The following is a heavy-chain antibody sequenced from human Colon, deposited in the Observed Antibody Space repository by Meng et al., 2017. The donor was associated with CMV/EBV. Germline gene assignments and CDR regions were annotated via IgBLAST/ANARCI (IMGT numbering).Heavy chain of an antibody. CDR3: ARVLVPAAIPPQNYYGMDV. CDR1: GGSISSDY. CDR2: INHRGST. Sequence: ESLKISCSVSGGSISSDYWSWIRQPPGKGLEWIGYINHRGSTDYNPSLKSRVTMSVDTSKNQFSLKLTSVTATDTAVYYCARVLVPAAIPPQNYYGMDVWGQGTTVTVSS. J-gene: IGHJ6*02. D-gene: IGHD2-2*01. V-gene: IGHV4-59*01.